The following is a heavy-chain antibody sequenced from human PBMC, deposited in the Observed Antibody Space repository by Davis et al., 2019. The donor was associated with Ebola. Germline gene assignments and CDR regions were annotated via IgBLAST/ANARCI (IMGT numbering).Heavy chain of an antibody. CDR3: ARSRFPYGMDV. V-gene: IGHV3-53*01. CDR1: GFTFSRYS. D-gene: IGHD3-3*01. CDR2: HYSGGSK. J-gene: IGHJ6*02. Sequence: GGSLRPSCAASGFTFSRYSMNWVRQAPGKGLEWVSIHYSGGSKYYVDSVKGRFTISRDRSKNTLYLQMNSLSAEDTAVYYCARSRFPYGMDVWGQGTTVTVSS.